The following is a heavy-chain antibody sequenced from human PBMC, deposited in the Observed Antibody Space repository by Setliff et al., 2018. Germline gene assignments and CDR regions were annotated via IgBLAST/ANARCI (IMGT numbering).Heavy chain of an antibody. Sequence: PGESLKISCAASGFTFSNYNMNWVRQAPGKGLEWVSYIRSSSSTIYYADSVKGRLTISRDNSKNTLYLQMNSLKTEDTAVYYCTTDPDRDEDAFDIWGQGTMVTVSS. CDR3: TTDPDRDEDAFDI. CDR2: IRSSSSTI. J-gene: IGHJ3*02. D-gene: IGHD3-22*01. V-gene: IGHV3-48*01. CDR1: GFTFSNYN.